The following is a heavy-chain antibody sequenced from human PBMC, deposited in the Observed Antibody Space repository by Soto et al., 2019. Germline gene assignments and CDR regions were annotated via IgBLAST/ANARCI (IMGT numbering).Heavy chain of an antibody. Sequence: EVQLLDSGGGLVQPGGSLRLSCAATGFTFSNYAMAWVRQAPGQGLAGVSSITGGGEAARYADSVKGRFTFSRDNSKNILDLQMNSVRAEATAVYYCEKIASWDYGWVRPFDTWVQGALVTVSS. D-gene: IGHD3-10*01. CDR3: EKIASWDYGWVRPFDT. CDR2: ITGGGEAA. V-gene: IGHV3-23*01. CDR1: GFTFSNYA. J-gene: IGHJ4*02.